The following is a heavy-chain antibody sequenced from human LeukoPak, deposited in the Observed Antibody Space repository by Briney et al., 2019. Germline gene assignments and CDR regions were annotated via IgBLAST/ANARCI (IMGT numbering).Heavy chain of an antibody. Sequence: PGGSLRLSCAASGFTFSSYGMHWVRQAPGKGLEGVAVIWYDGSNKYYADSVKGRFTISRDNSRNTLYLQMNSLRAEDTAVYYCARRGRIAAAGTSYYYGMDVWGKGTTVTVSS. CDR2: IWYDGSNK. CDR3: ARRGRIAAAGTSYYYGMDV. CDR1: GFTFSSYG. V-gene: IGHV3-33*01. D-gene: IGHD6-13*01. J-gene: IGHJ6*04.